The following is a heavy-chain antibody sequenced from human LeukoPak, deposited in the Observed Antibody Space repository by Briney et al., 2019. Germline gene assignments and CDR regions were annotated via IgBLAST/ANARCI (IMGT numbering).Heavy chain of an antibody. D-gene: IGHD3-22*01. CDR1: GGSISSYY. V-gene: IGHV4-4*07. CDR3: ARGNYYDSSGYYYAKLFFDY. CDR2: IYTSGST. Sequence: SETLSLTCTVSGGSISSYYWSWIRQPAGKGLEWIGRIYTSGSTNYNPSLKSRVTMSVDTSKNQFSLKLSSVTAADTAVYYCARGNYYDSSGYYYAKLFFDYWGQGPWSPSPQ. J-gene: IGHJ4*02.